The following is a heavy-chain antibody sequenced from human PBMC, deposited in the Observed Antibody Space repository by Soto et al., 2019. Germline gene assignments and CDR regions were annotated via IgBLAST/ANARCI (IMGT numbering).Heavy chain of an antibody. CDR2: IDWDDDK. V-gene: IGHV2-70*11. CDR1: GFSLSTSGMC. Sequence: SGPTLVNPTQTLTQTCTFSGFSLSTSGMCVSWIRQPPGKALEWLARIDWDDDKYYSTSLKTRLTISKDTSKNQVVLTMTNMDPVDTATYYCARIRVDSSSWYSDYWGQGTLVTVSS. J-gene: IGHJ4*02. D-gene: IGHD6-13*01. CDR3: ARIRVDSSSWYSDY.